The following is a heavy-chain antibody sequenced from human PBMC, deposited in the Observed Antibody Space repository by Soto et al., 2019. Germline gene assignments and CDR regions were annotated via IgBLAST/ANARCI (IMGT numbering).Heavy chain of an antibody. J-gene: IGHJ6*02. CDR1: GFTFSSYW. CDR3: VIPGDYGMDV. Sequence: PGESLKLSCAASGFTFSSYWMHWVRQAPGKGLVWVSRISTDGSTTSYADSVKGRFAISRDNAKNTLYLQMSSLRAEDTAVYYCVIPGDYGMDVWGQGTTVTVSS. V-gene: IGHV3-74*01. D-gene: IGHD3-10*01. CDR2: ISTDGSTT.